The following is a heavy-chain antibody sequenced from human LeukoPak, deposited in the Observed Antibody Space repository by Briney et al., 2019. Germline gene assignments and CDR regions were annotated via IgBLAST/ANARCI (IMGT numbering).Heavy chain of an antibody. D-gene: IGHD1-14*01. CDR2: INHSGST. V-gene: IGHV4-34*01. CDR3: ARAPEYGLYYFDY. J-gene: IGHJ4*02. Sequence: SETLSLTCAVYGGSFSGYYWGWIRQPPGKGLEWIGEINHSGSTNYNPSLKSRVTTSVDTSKNQFSLKLTSVTAADTAVYYCARAPEYGLYYFDYWGQGTLVTVSS. CDR1: GGSFSGYY.